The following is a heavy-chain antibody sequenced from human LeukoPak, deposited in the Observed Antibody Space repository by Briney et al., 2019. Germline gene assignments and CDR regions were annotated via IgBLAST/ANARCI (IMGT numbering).Heavy chain of an antibody. V-gene: IGHV1-8*01. J-gene: IGHJ6*02. CDR2: MNPNSGNT. Sequence: EASVKVSCKASGYTFTSYDINWVRQATGQGLEWMGWMNPNSGNTGYAQKFQGRVTMTRNTSISTAYMELSSLRSEDTAVYYCARQDSSGYGYYYYGMDVWGQGTTVTVSS. CDR3: ARQDSSGYGYYYYGMDV. D-gene: IGHD3-22*01. CDR1: GYTFTSYD.